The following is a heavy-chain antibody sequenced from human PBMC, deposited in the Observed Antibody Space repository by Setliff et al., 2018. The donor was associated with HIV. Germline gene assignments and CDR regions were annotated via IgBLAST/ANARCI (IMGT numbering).Heavy chain of an antibody. D-gene: IGHD4-17*01. CDR2: IIPMYGVT. V-gene: IGHV1-69*05. CDR1: GYTFTSYY. J-gene: IGHJ4*02. CDR3: ARGAYGDYVYAFPYYFDY. Sequence: ASVKVSCKASGYTFTSYYMHWVRQAPGQGPEWMGGIIPMYGVTNYAQKFQGRVTITTDESTSTAYMELSSLRSEDTAVYYCARGAYGDYVYAFPYYFDYWGQGTLVTVSS.